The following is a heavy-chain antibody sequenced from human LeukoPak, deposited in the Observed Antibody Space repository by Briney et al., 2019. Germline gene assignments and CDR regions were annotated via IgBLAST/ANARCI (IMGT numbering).Heavy chain of an antibody. D-gene: IGHD6-13*01. CDR3: ARGLGPYSTTWYPPLRY. J-gene: IGHJ4*02. CDR1: GYTFTTYD. V-gene: IGHV1-8*01. Sequence: ASVKVSCRTSGYTFTTYDLNWVRQATGQGLEWMGWMNPNSGDTGYAQKFRGRVTMTRDTSISTAYMELSSLRSEDTAVYYCARGLGPYSTTWYPPLRYWGQGTLVTVSS. CDR2: MNPNSGDT.